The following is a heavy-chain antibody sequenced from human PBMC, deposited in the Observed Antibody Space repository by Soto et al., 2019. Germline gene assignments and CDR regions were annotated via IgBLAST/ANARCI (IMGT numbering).Heavy chain of an antibody. CDR1: GGTFSSYA. J-gene: IGHJ6*02. CDR3: ARNYYDSSGYYRYYYGMDV. Sequence: SVKVSCKASGGTFSSYAISWVRQAPGQGLEWMGGIIPIFGTANYAQKFQGRVTITADGSTSTAYMELSSLRSEDTAVYYCARNYYDSSGYYRYYYGMDVWGQGTTVTVSS. CDR2: IIPIFGTA. D-gene: IGHD3-22*01. V-gene: IGHV1-69*13.